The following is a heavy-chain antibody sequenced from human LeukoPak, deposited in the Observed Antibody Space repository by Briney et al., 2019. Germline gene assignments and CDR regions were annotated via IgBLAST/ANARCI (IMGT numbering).Heavy chain of an antibody. CDR3: ARVSDDRSSWSESTYYYYYYGMDV. Sequence: SQTLSLTCAISGDSVSSNTAAWNWIRQSPSRGLEWLGRTYYRSKWYNDYAVSVKSRITINPDTSKNQFSLQLNSVTPEDTAVYYCARVSDDRSSWSESTYYYYYYGMDVWGQGTSVTVSS. CDR1: GDSVSSNTAA. V-gene: IGHV6-1*01. CDR2: TYYRSKWYN. J-gene: IGHJ6*02. D-gene: IGHD6-13*01.